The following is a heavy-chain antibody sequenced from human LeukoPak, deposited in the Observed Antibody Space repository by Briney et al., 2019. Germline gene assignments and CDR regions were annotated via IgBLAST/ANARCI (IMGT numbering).Heavy chain of an antibody. CDR3: ARRYCSSTSCHIDY. J-gene: IGHJ4*02. CDR1: GFVFSNHV. CDR2: ISYDGSGK. Sequence: GKSLRLSCVGAGFVFSNHVIHWVRQAPGQGLEWVSMISYDGSGKHYADSVKGRFTISRDNAKNSLYLQMNSLRAEDTAVYYCARRYCSSTSCHIDYWGQGTLVTVSS. D-gene: IGHD2-2*02. V-gene: IGHV3-30*04.